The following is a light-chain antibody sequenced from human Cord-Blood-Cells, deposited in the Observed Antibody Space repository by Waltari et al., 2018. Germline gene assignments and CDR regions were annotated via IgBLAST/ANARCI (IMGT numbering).Light chain of an antibody. CDR2: DVS. Sequence: QSALTQPASVSGSPGQSITIPCTGTSSDVGGYNYVSWYQQHPGKAPTLMIYDVSNRPSGVSNRFSGSKSGNTASLTISGLQAEDEADYYCSSYTSSSTGVFGGGTKLTVL. CDR3: SSYTSSSTGV. CDR1: SSDVGGYNY. V-gene: IGLV2-14*03. J-gene: IGLJ3*02.